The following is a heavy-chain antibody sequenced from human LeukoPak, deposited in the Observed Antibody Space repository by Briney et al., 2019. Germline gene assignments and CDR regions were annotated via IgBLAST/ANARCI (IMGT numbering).Heavy chain of an antibody. CDR2: INHSGST. V-gene: IGHV4-34*01. J-gene: IGHJ4*02. Sequence: SETLSLTCAVYGGSFSGYYWSWIRQPPGKGLEWIGEINHSGSTNYNPSLKSRVTISVDTSKNQFSLKLSSVTAADTAVYYCASMVVVVAATKSFRGIDYLTWGQGTLVTVSS. CDR1: GGSFSGYY. D-gene: IGHD2-15*01. CDR3: ASMVVVVAATKSFRGIDYLT.